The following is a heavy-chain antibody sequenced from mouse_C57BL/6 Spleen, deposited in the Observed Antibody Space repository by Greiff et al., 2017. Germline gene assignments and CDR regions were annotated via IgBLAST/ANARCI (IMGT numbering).Heavy chain of an antibody. D-gene: IGHD2-4*01. J-gene: IGHJ3*01. CDR1: GYSITSGYY. CDR2: ISYDGSN. V-gene: IGHV3-6*01. Sequence: EVKLQESGPGLVKPSQSLSLTCSVTGYSITSGYYWNWIRQFPGNKLEWMGYISYDGSNNYNPSLKNRISITRDTSKNQFCLKLNSVTTEDTATYYCARDSPYEYDEGFAYWGQGTLVTVSA. CDR3: ARDSPYEYDEGFAY.